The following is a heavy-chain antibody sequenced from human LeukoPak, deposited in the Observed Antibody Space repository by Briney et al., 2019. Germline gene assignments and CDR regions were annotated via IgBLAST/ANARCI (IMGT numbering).Heavy chain of an antibody. CDR2: INHSGST. J-gene: IGHJ3*02. CDR1: GGSFSGYY. D-gene: IGHD4-23*01. V-gene: IGHV4-34*01. Sequence: TSETLSLTCAVYGGSFSGYYWSWIRQPPGKGLEWIGEINHSGSTNYNPSLKSRVTISVDTSKNQFSLKLSSVTAADTAVYYCASNYGGNSDDAFDIWGQGTMVTVSS. CDR3: ASNYGGNSDDAFDI.